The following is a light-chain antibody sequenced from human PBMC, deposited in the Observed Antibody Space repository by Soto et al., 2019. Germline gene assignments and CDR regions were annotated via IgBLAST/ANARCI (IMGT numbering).Light chain of an antibody. CDR3: SSYTTSSTLA. J-gene: IGLJ2*01. Sequence: QSALTQPASVSGSPGQSITISCTGTSNDVGAYNFVSWYQHHPDKAPQLMIYEVSNRPSGVSNRFSGSKSGNTASLTISGLQAEDEADYYCSSYTTSSTLAFGGGTKLTVL. V-gene: IGLV2-14*01. CDR1: SNDVGAYNF. CDR2: EVS.